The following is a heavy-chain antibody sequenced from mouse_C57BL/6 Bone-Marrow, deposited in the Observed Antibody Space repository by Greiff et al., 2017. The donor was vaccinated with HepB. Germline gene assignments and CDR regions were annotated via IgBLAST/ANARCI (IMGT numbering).Heavy chain of an antibody. CDR1: GFTFNTYA. CDR3: VGGDGYYEDWYFDV. J-gene: IGHJ1*03. Sequence: EVKVVESGGGLVQPKGSLKLSCAASGFTFNTYAMHWVRQAPGKGLEWVARIRSKSSNYATYYADSVKDRFTISRDDSQSMLYLQMNNLKTEDTAMYYCVGGDGYYEDWYFDVWGTGTTVTVSS. V-gene: IGHV10-3*01. D-gene: IGHD2-3*01. CDR2: IRSKSSNYAT.